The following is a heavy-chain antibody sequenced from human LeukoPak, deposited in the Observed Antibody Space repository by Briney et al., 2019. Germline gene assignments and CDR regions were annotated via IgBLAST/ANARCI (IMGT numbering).Heavy chain of an antibody. Sequence: GGSVRLSCAASGFNFSSYAMSWFRQAPGKGLEWVSAISGSGGSTYYADSVKGRFTISRDNSKNTLYLQMNSLRAEDTAVYYCAKRQLGVVGPFDYWGQGTLVTVSS. CDR2: ISGSGGST. D-gene: IGHD3-3*01. CDR1: GFNFSSYA. CDR3: AKRQLGVVGPFDY. J-gene: IGHJ4*02. V-gene: IGHV3-23*01.